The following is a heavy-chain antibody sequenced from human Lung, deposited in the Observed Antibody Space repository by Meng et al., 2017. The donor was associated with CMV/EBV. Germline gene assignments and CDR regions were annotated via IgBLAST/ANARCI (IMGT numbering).Heavy chain of an antibody. CDR2: ISGSSSYI. CDR1: SYS. Sequence: SYSMNWVRQAPGKGLEWVSSISGSSSYIYYADSVKGRFTISRDNAKNSLYLQMNSLRDEDTAVYYCARDRLVTIFGVAIPSNGMDVWGHGTTVTVSS. V-gene: IGHV3-21*01. J-gene: IGHJ6*02. CDR3: ARDRLVTIFGVAIPSNGMDV. D-gene: IGHD3-3*01.